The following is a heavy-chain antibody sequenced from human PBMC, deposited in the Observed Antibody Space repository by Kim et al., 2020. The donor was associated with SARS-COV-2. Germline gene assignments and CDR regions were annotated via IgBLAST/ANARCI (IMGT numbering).Heavy chain of an antibody. V-gene: IGHV3-23*01. D-gene: IGHD4-17*01. CDR1: GFTFSSYA. Sequence: GGSLRLSCAASGFTFSSYAMSWVRQAPGKGLEWVSAISGSGGSTYYADSVKGRFTISRDNSKNTLYLQMNSLRAEDTAVYYCAKKVYGGNPTKGTCNWFDPWGQGTLVTVSS. CDR2: ISGSGGST. CDR3: AKKVYGGNPTKGTCNWFDP. J-gene: IGHJ5*02.